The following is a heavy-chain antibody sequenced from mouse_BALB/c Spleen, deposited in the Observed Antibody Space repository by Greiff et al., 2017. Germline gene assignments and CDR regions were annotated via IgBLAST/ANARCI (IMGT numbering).Heavy chain of an antibody. D-gene: IGHD2-1*01. CDR3: ARSDGNYLDYAMDY. V-gene: IGHV1-80*01. CDR1: GYAFSSYW. CDR2: IYPGDGDT. J-gene: IGHJ4*01. Sequence: VQRVESGAELVRPGSSVKISCKASGYAFSSYWMNWVKQRPGQGLEWIGQIYPGDGDTNYNGKFKGKATLTADKSSSTAYMQLSSLTSEDSAVYFCARSDGNYLDYAMDYWGQGTSVTVSS.